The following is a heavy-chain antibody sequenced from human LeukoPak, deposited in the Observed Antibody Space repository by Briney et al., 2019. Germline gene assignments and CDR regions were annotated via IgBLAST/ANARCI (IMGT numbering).Heavy chain of an antibody. Sequence: GASVKVSCKASGYTFTSYYMHWVRQAPGQGLEWMGIINPSGGSTSYAQKFQGRVTMTRDMSTSTVYMELSSLRSDDTALYYCARARVRVYSSSWYDWFDPWGQGTLVTVSS. D-gene: IGHD6-13*01. CDR1: GYTFTSYY. CDR3: ARARVRVYSSSWYDWFDP. CDR2: INPSGGST. J-gene: IGHJ5*02. V-gene: IGHV1-46*01.